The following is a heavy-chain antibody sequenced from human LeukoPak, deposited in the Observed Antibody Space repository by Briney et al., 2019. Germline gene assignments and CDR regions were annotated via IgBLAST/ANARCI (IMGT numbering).Heavy chain of an antibody. D-gene: IGHD5-18*01. J-gene: IGHJ4*02. CDR2: ISSSSSYI. CDR3: ARPSMVRGLPNY. CDR1: GFTFSSYS. V-gene: IGHV3-21*01. Sequence: KAGGSLRLSCAASGFTFSSYSMNWVRQAPGKGLEWVSSISSSSSYIYYADSVKGRFTISRDNAKNSLYLQMNSLRAEDTAVYYCARPSMVRGLPNYWGQGTLVTVSS.